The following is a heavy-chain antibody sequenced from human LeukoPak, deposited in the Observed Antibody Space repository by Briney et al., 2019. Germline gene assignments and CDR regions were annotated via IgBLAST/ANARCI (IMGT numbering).Heavy chain of an antibody. CDR2: IYHSGST. CDR3: ARPKGGSDAFDI. J-gene: IGHJ3*02. CDR1: GGSISSYY. Sequence: SETLSLTCTVSGGSISSYYWSWVRQPPGKGLEWIGCIYHSGSTNYNPSLKSRVTISIDTSKNQFPLRLNSVSAADTAVYFCARPKGGSDAFDIWGQGTMVSVSS. V-gene: IGHV4-59*01.